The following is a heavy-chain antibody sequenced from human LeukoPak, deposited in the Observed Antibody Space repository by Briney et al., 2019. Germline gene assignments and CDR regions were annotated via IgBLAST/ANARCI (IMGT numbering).Heavy chain of an antibody. V-gene: IGHV3-7*01. CDR3: ARESGSVTSEVDFDY. Sequence: GGSLRLSCAASGFTFSSYGMTWVRQAPGKGLEWVATIRQDGSQKYYVDSVKGRFTISRDNAKNSLYLQMNSLRAEDTAVYYCARESGSVTSEVDFDYWGQGTLVTVSS. CDR1: GFTFSSYG. J-gene: IGHJ4*02. D-gene: IGHD4-17*01. CDR2: IRQDGSQK.